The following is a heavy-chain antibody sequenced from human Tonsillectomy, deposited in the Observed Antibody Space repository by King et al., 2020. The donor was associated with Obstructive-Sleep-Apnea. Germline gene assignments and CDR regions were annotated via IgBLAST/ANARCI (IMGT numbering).Heavy chain of an antibody. Sequence: VQLQESGPGLVKPSQTLSLTCTVSGGSLSSGGDYWGWIRRRPGEGLEWIGYIYYSGSTYYNPSLKSRVSISVDTSKNQFSLNLTSVTAADTAVHYCARSSRGAFDNWGQGTLVTVSS. CDR2: IYYSGST. D-gene: IGHD3-10*01. CDR1: GGSLSSGGDY. J-gene: IGHJ4*02. CDR3: ARSSRGAFDN. V-gene: IGHV4-31*03.